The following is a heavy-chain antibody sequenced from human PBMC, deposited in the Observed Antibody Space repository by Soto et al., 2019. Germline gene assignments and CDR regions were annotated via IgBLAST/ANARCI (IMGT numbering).Heavy chain of an antibody. Sequence: GPPRSLSCPASGFPFSSYGMHWVRQAPGKGLEWRAVRWYDGSNKYYADSVKGRFTLSRANSKNTLYLLINSLRAEDTAVYYRWSVPYCSSTSCFQSDYCGQGNLVTASS. CDR1: GFPFSSYG. CDR2: RWYDGSNK. V-gene: IGHV3-33*01. CDR3: WSVPYCSSTSCFQSDY. D-gene: IGHD2-2*01. J-gene: IGHJ4*02.